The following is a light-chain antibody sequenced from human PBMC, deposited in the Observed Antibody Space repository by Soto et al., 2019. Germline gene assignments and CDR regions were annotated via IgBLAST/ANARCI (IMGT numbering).Light chain of an antibody. CDR1: QSVSSSY. V-gene: IGKV3D-20*02. CDR2: GAS. Sequence: EIALTQSPGTLSLSPGERATLSCRASQSVSSSYLAWYQQKPGQAPRLLIYGASSRATGIPDRFSGSGSGTDFTLTISRLEPEDFAVYYCQQRSGWSTFGQGTKLEIK. CDR3: QQRSGWST. J-gene: IGKJ2*01.